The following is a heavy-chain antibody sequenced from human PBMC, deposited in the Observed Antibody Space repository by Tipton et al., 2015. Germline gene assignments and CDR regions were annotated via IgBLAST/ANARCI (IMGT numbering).Heavy chain of an antibody. D-gene: IGHD3-22*01. CDR2: INAMFEVG. J-gene: IGHJ4*02. CDR1: GGIFSTFK. CDR3: ARDLYYYDSSGYYSKY. V-gene: IGHV1-69*17. Sequence: QVQLVQSGAEVKKPGSSVNVSCKASGGIFSTFKINWVRQAPGQGLEWLGEINAMFEVGSPAEKYQDRLSITADRSTSTAYMELSSLRSDDTAVYYCARDLYYYDSSGYYSKYWGQGTLVTVSS.